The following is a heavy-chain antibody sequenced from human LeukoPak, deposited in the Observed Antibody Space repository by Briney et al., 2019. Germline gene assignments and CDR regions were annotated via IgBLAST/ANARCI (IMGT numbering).Heavy chain of an antibody. CDR1: GFTFGDYP. CDR2: IRRQTAGGAP. J-gene: IGHJ4*02. D-gene: IGHD2-15*01. V-gene: IGHV3-49*04. CDR3: TREYSGSSAY. Sequence: GGSLRLSCTASGFTFGDYPLSWVRQAPGKGLEWVGFIRRQTAGGAPEYAASVKGRSTISRDDSVSIAYLQLNSLTTEDTGVYYCTREYSGSSAYWGQGTLLTVSS.